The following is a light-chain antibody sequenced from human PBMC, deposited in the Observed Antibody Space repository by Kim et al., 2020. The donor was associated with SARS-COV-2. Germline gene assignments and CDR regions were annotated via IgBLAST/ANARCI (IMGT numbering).Light chain of an antibody. V-gene: IGKV3-11*01. CDR1: QSVSSY. CDR3: QHRINWPLT. J-gene: IGKJ4*01. Sequence: SLSSGERAPLPARPGQSVSSYLSCFHQKPGQSPRPRYYDASNRSAGIPTSFSGSESGTDFTLTISSLKPEDFAVYSCQHRINWPLTFGGGTNVEI. CDR2: DAS.